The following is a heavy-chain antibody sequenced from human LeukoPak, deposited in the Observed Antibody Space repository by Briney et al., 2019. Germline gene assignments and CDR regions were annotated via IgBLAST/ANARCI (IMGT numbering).Heavy chain of an antibody. Sequence: SETLSLTCTVSGGSISSGSYYWSWIRQHPGKGLEWIGYIYYSGSTYYNPSLKSRVTISVDTSKNQFSLKLSSVTAADTAVYYCARGGVLLWFDYWGQGTLVTVSS. CDR2: IYYSGST. V-gene: IGHV4-31*03. CDR3: ARGGVLLWFDY. D-gene: IGHD3-10*01. CDR1: GGSISSGSYY. J-gene: IGHJ4*02.